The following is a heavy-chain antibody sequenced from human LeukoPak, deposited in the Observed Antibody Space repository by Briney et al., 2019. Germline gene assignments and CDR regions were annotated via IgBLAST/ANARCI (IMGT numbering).Heavy chain of an antibody. Sequence: PSETLSLTCTVSGGSISSGSYYWSWIRQPAGKGLEWIGRIYTSGSTNYNPSLKSRVTISVDTSKNQFSLKLSSVTAADTAVYYCARELETTVTTRGLYYYYYGMDVWGQGTTVTVSS. CDR1: GGSISSGSYY. D-gene: IGHD4-17*01. J-gene: IGHJ6*02. V-gene: IGHV4-61*02. CDR3: ARELETTVTTRGLYYYYYGMDV. CDR2: IYTSGST.